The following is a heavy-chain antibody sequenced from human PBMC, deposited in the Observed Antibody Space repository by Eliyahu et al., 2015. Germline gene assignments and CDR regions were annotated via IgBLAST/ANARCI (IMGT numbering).Heavy chain of an antibody. V-gene: IGHV1-18*01. Sequence: QIQLEQSGAEVKKPGASVTVSCKASGYTLMSYGISWLRQAPGQGREWMGWISAPNGNTNYAQKLQGRVTMTADTSTNTAYMELGNLGSDDTAVYYCARGELEALHYWGQGTLVTVSS. D-gene: IGHD1-1*01. CDR1: GYTLMSYG. J-gene: IGHJ4*02. CDR3: ARGELEALHY. CDR2: ISAPNGNT.